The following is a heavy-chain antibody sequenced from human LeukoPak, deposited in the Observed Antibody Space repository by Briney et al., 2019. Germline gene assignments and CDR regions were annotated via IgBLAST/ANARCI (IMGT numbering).Heavy chain of an antibody. J-gene: IGHJ4*02. CDR3: AKEAGYSYGFDX. CDR2: ISYDGSNK. D-gene: IGHD5-18*01. CDR1: GFTFSDYG. V-gene: IGHV3-30*18. Sequence: LRLSXXASGFTFSDYGIHWVRQAPGKGLEWVAVISYDGSNKYYADSVKGRCTISRDNSKNTVYLQMNSLRAEDTAVYYCAKEAGYSYGFDXWGQX.